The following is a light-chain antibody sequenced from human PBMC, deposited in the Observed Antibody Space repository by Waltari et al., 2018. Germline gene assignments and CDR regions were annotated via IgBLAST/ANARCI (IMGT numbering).Light chain of an antibody. Sequence: QSVLTQPPSSTGLRRQRVIISCSGTSFHMGFNFVFWSHQNPGAAPKLLIYRNDQRPSGVPDRSSGSKSGTSASLAISGLRSEDEGDYYCAAWDGSVSAHVVFGGGTSVTVL. CDR2: RND. J-gene: IGLJ2*01. V-gene: IGLV1-47*01. CDR1: SFHMGFNF. CDR3: AAWDGSVSAHVV.